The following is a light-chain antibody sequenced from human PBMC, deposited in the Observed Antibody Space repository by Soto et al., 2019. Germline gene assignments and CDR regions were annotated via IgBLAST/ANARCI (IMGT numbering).Light chain of an antibody. J-gene: IGKJ2*01. CDR3: QQYSTLPHT. CDR1: QTVTNSF. V-gene: IGKV3-20*01. Sequence: ENVLTQSPGTLALSPGERATLSCRASQTVTNSFFTWYQQKPGQPPRLLIHGISSRATGIPDRFSGSGSGTDFTLTISRLEPEDFGVYYCQQYSTLPHTFGRGTKLEV. CDR2: GIS.